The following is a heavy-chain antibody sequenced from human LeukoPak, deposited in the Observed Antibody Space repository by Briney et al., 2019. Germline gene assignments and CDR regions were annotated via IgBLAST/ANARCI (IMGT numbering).Heavy chain of an antibody. J-gene: IGHJ4*02. CDR3: ARESYSRYYYFDY. D-gene: IGHD6-13*01. CDR1: DVSLSTGYYY. CDR2: ISYSGST. Sequence: SETLSLTCTVSDVSLSTGYYYWNWIRQPPGKGLEWIGYISYSGSTYYNPSHKSRVAISVDTSKNQFSLKLTFLTAADTAVYYCARESYSRYYYFDYWGQGTLVTVSS. V-gene: IGHV4-30-4*01.